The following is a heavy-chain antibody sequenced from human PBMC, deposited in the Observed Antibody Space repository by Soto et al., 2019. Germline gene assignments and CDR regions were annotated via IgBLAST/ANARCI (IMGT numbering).Heavy chain of an antibody. V-gene: IGHV4-59*01. Sequence: SETLSLTCTVSGGSISSYYLSWIRQPPGKGLEWIGYIYYSGSTNYNPSLKSRVTISVDTSKNQFSLKLSSVTAADTAVYYCARDHSIAARYFDYWGQGTLVTVSS. D-gene: IGHD6-6*01. CDR2: IYYSGST. CDR3: ARDHSIAARYFDY. J-gene: IGHJ4*02. CDR1: GGSISSYY.